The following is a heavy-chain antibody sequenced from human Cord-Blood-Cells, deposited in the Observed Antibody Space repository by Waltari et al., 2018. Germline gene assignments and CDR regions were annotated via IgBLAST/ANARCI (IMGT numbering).Heavy chain of an antibody. D-gene: IGHD7-27*01. CDR2: ISGDGGST. CDR1: GFTCHAYA. J-gene: IGHJ4*02. V-gene: IGHV3-43*02. Sequence: EVQLVGSVGGVVQPGGSLRRSCAAPGFTCHAYALPWAGQAPGKGLEWVSLISGDGGSTYYADSVKGRFTISRDNSKNSLYLQMNSLRTEDTALYYCAKDGRSGATFDYWGQGTLVTVSS. CDR3: AKDGRSGATFDY.